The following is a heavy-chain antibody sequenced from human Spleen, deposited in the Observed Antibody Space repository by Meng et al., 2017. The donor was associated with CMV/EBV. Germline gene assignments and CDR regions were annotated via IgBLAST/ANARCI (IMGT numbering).Heavy chain of an antibody. D-gene: IGHD6-6*01. V-gene: IGHV1-2*06. CDR2: INPNSGGT. CDR3: ARELVGRLHYYYAMDV. CDR1: GYTFTGFY. J-gene: IGHJ6*02. Sequence: ASVKVSCKASGYTFTGFYMHWVRQAPGQGLEWMGRINPNSGGTDYAQRFQGRVTMTRDTSISTAYMELTRLRSEDTAVYYCARELVGRLHYYYAMDVWGPGTTVTVSS.